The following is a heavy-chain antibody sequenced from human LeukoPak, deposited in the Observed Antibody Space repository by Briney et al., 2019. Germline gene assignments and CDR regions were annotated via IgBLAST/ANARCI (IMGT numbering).Heavy chain of an antibody. D-gene: IGHD2/OR15-2a*01. V-gene: IGHV4-4*07. Sequence: PSEILSLTCTASGDSITHYYWSWLRQPAGKGLEWIGRIHTSASTEYNPSLKSRVTMSVDTSKNQFSLKLSSVTAAGTAVYFCARDDNSIYSDDAFDIWGQGTLVTVSS. J-gene: IGHJ3*02. CDR3: ARDDNSIYSDDAFDI. CDR1: GDSITHYY. CDR2: IHTSAST.